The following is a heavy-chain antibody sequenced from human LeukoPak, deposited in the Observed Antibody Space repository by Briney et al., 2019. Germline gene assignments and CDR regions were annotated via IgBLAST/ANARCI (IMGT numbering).Heavy chain of an antibody. CDR3: ARVSDYYASSGYCYGLAGPGPDFDY. D-gene: IGHD3-22*01. CDR1: GGSISSFY. CDR2: IYDTGST. Sequence: SETLSLTCTVSGGSISSFYWSWIRQPPGKGLEWIGYIYDTGSTNYNPSLKSRVTISVDTSKNQFSLKLSSVTAADTAVYYCARVSDYYASSGYCYGLAGPGPDFDYWGQGTLVTVSS. V-gene: IGHV4-59*01. J-gene: IGHJ4*02.